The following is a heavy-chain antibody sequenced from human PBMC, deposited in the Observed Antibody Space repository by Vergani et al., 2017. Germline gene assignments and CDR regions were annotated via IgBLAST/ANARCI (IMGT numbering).Heavy chain of an antibody. D-gene: IGHD3-9*01. J-gene: IGHJ4*02. CDR3: AGGRGLRYLSYYFDY. V-gene: IGHV1-8*01. CDR1: GYTFTSYD. Sequence: QVQLVQSGAEVKKPGASVKVSCKASGYTFTSYDINWVRQATGQGLEWMGWMNPNSGNTGYAQKFQGRVTITADESTSTAYMELSSLRSEDTAVYYCAGGRGLRYLSYYFDYWGQGTLVTVSS. CDR2: MNPNSGNT.